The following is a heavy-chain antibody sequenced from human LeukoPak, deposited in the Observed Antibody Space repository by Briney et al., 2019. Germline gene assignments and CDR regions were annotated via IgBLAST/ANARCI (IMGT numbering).Heavy chain of an antibody. D-gene: IGHD2-2*01. Sequence: GGSLRLSCAASGFSFSRYSMNWVRQAPGKGLEWVSYIGSISDGITHYAESVKGRFTISRDNAKNSLYMQLNSLTAEDTAVYYCARVAVIYQYYMDVWGRGTTVTVSS. J-gene: IGHJ6*03. V-gene: IGHV3-48*04. CDR1: GFSFSRYS. CDR2: IGSISDGIT. CDR3: ARVAVIYQYYMDV.